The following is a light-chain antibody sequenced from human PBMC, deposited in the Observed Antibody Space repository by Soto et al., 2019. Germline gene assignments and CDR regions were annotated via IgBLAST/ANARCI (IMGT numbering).Light chain of an antibody. Sequence: QSVLTQSPSASGTPGQRVTISCSGSSSNIGSNSVNWYQQLPGTAPKLLIYNNNQRPSGVPDRFSGSKSGTSASLAISGLQSEDEADYYCAAWDDSLNGFYVFGTGTKLTVL. V-gene: IGLV1-44*01. J-gene: IGLJ1*01. CDR3: AAWDDSLNGFYV. CDR1: SSNIGSNS. CDR2: NNN.